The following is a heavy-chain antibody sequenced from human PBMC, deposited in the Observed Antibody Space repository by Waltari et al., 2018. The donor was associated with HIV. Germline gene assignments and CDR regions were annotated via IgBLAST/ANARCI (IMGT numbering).Heavy chain of an antibody. CDR2: INTDGTYT. CDR1: GFSFTSSW. D-gene: IGHD1-1*01. J-gene: IGHJ4*02. CDR3: AVPRCNRANCHFAS. Sequence: AASGFSFTSSWMHWVRQVPGKRPEWVSRINTDGTYTNYADAVRGRFSNSRDNAKNTLYLQMNSLKVEDTAVYFCAVPRCNRANCHFASWGQGTLVTVSS. V-gene: IGHV3-74*01.